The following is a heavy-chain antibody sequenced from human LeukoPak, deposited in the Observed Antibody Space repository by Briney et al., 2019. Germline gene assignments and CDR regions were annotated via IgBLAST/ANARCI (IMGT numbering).Heavy chain of an antibody. J-gene: IGHJ4*02. CDR1: GVTFSTYV. Sequence: PGESLRLSCAASGVTFSTYVMHWVRQAPGKGLEWVAVLSYDGINTYYADSVKGRFTISRDNPKNTLYLQMNSLRAEDTAVYYCAKRPSVLEKTNTWYSFDFWGQGTLVTVSS. D-gene: IGHD5-24*01. CDR2: LSYDGINT. V-gene: IGHV3-30-3*02. CDR3: AKRPSVLEKTNTWYSFDF.